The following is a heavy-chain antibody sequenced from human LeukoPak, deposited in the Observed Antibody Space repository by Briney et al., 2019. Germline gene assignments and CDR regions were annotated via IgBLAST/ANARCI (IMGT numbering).Heavy chain of an antibody. Sequence: GGSLRLSCAASGFTFRKYWLHWVRQAPGKGLEWVSAISGSGGSTYYADSVKGRFTISRDNSKNTLYLQMNSLRAEDTAVYYCAKRGPSYESTAYYYYMDVWGKGTTVTVSS. CDR3: AKRGPSYESTAYYYYMDV. D-gene: IGHD3-22*01. CDR1: GFTFRKYW. CDR2: ISGSGGST. V-gene: IGHV3-23*01. J-gene: IGHJ6*03.